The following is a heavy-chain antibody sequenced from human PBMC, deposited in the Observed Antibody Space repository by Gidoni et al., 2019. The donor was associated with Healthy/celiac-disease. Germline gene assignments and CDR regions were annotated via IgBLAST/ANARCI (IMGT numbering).Heavy chain of an antibody. CDR2: ISGSGGST. J-gene: IGHJ4*02. V-gene: IGHV3-23*01. CDR3: ALTAMVTGFDY. Sequence: SAISGSGGSTYYADSVKGRFTISRDNSKNTLYLQMNSLRAEDTAVYYCALTAMVTGFDYWGQGTLVTVSS. D-gene: IGHD5-18*01.